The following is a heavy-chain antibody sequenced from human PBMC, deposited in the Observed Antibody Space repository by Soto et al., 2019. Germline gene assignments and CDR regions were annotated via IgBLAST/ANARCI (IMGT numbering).Heavy chain of an antibody. CDR2: IIPIFDTT. D-gene: IGHD3-3*01. CDR3: ARGSTPSITILGVIIAPYYYYDMDV. Sequence: RASVKVSCKASGGTFSSDVISWVRQAPGQGLEWMGGIIPIFDTTDYAQKFQGRVAQNFQGRITITADKSTSTAYMELSSLRSEDTAVYYCARGSTPSITILGVIIAPYYYYDMDVWGQGTTVTVSS. CDR1: GGTFSSDV. J-gene: IGHJ6*02. V-gene: IGHV1-69*06.